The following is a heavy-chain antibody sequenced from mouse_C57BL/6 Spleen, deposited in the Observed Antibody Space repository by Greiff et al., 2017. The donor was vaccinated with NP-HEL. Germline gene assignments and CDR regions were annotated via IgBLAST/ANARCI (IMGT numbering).Heavy chain of an antibody. CDR3: ARRDYGSSIDY. V-gene: IGHV1-42*01. J-gene: IGHJ2*01. D-gene: IGHD1-1*01. CDR2: INPSTGGT. Sequence: VQLQQSGPELVKPGASVKISCKASGYSFTGYYMNWVKQSPEKSLEWIGEINPSTGGTTYNQKFKAKATLTVDKSSSTAYMQLKSLTSEDSAVYYCARRDYGSSIDYWGQGTTLTVSS. CDR1: GYSFTGYY.